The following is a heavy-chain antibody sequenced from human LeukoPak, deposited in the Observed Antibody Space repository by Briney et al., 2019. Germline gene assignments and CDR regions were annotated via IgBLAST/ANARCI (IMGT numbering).Heavy chain of an antibody. CDR2: ISSSSSTI. Sequence: GGSLRPSCAASGFTFSSYSMNWVRQAPGKGLEWVSYISSSSSTIYYADSVKGRFTISRDNAKNSLYLQMNSLRAEDTAVYYCARFLRAFDIWGQGTMVTVSS. CDR3: ARFLRAFDI. J-gene: IGHJ3*02. CDR1: GFTFSSYS. D-gene: IGHD3-16*01. V-gene: IGHV3-48*01.